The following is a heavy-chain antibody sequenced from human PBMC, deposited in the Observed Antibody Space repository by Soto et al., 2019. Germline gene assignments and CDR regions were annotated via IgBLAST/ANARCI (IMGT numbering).Heavy chain of an antibody. J-gene: IGHJ6*02. CDR2: IWYDGSNK. CDR1: GFTFSSYG. Sequence: VQLVESGGGVVQPGRSLRLSCAASGFTFSSYGMHWVRQAPGKGLEWVAVIWYDGSNKYYADSVKGRFTISRDNSKNTLYLQMNSLRAEDTAVYYCARDPHDFWSGYYPEQYYYYGMDVWGQGTTVTVSS. V-gene: IGHV3-33*01. D-gene: IGHD3-3*01. CDR3: ARDPHDFWSGYYPEQYYYYGMDV.